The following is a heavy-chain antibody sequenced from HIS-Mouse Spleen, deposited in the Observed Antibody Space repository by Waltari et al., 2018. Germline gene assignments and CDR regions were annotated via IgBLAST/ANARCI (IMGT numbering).Heavy chain of an antibody. V-gene: IGHV4-39*07. CDR3: AREIPYSSSWYDWYFDL. CDR1: GGSISSSTYS. Sequence: QLQLQESGPGLVKPSETLSLTCTFSGGSISSSTYSSGWICQPPGKGLEWIGSIYYSGSTYYNPSLKSRVTISVDTSKNQFSLKLSSVTAADTAVYYCAREIPYSSSWYDWYFDLWGRGTLVTVSS. J-gene: IGHJ2*01. CDR2: IYYSGST. D-gene: IGHD6-13*01.